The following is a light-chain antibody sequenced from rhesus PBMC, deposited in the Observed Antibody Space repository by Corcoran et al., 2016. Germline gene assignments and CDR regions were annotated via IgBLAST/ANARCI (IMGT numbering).Light chain of an antibody. V-gene: IGKV1-22*01. Sequence: DIQMTQSPSSLSASVEDTVTITCRASQSVNNWLAWYQQKPGKTPKLLINRASVLQTGVPSRCSGRGSGTDFSLTISRLQSDDFATYSCPQYSSSPPWTFGQGTKVVIK. J-gene: IGKJ1*01. CDR1: QSVNNW. CDR3: PQYSSSPPWT. CDR2: RAS.